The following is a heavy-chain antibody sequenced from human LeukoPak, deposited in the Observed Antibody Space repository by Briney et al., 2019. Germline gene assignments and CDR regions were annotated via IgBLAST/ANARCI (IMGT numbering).Heavy chain of an antibody. J-gene: IGHJ4*02. CDR1: GGSISSYY. V-gene: IGHV4-59*08. CDR3: ARPRWDDYGDLYFDY. CDR2: IYYSGST. D-gene: IGHD4-17*01. Sequence: SETLSLTCTVSGGSISSYYWSWIRQPPGKGLEWSGYIYYSGSTNYNPSLKSRVTISVDTSKNQFSLTLSSVTAADTAVYYCARPRWDDYGDLYFDYWGQGTLVTVSS.